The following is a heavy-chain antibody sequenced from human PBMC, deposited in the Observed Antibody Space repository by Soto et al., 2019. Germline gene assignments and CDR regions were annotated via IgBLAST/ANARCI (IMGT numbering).Heavy chain of an antibody. CDR1: GFTFSSYA. J-gene: IGHJ6*03. D-gene: IGHD2-2*01. CDR2: ISGSGGST. Sequence: EVQLLESGGGLVQPGGSLRLSCAASGFTFSSYAMSWVRQAPGKGLEWVSAISGSGGSTYYADSVKGRFTISRDNSKNTLYLQMNSLRAEDTAVYYCAKSVVPAARCPEGVCYYYSYYMDVWGKGTPVTVSS. CDR3: AKSVVPAARCPEGVCYYYSYYMDV. V-gene: IGHV3-23*01.